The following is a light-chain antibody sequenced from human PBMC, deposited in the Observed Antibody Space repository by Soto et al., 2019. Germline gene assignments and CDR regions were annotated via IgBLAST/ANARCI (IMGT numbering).Light chain of an antibody. J-gene: IGLJ2*01. CDR2: ANG. CDR3: AAWDDSLSGPV. Sequence: QSVLTQPPSASGTPGQRVTISCSGSSSNLGVNYVYWYQFLPGTAPKLLIFANGQRTSGVPDRFSGSKSGTSASLAISGLRSEDEADYYCAAWDDSLSGPVFGGGTKLTVL. V-gene: IGLV1-47*02. CDR1: SSNLGVNY.